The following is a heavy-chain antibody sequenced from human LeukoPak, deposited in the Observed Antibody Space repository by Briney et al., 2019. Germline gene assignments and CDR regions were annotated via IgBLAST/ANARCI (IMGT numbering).Heavy chain of an antibody. J-gene: IGHJ4*02. CDR3: ARRYGYFDC. V-gene: IGHV4-34*01. D-gene: IGHD3-9*01. Sequence: SETLSLTCAVYGGSFSGYYWSWIRQPPGKGLEWIGEINHSGSTNYNPSLKSRVTISVDKSKNQFSLKLSSVTAADTAVYYCARRYGYFDCWGQGTLVTVSS. CDR1: GGSFSGYY. CDR2: INHSGST.